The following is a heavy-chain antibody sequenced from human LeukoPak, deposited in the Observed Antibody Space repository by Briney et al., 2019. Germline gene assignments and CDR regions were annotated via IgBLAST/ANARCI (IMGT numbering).Heavy chain of an antibody. Sequence: SETLSLTCTVSGGSVSSGSNYWRWIRPPPGKRLEWIGYIYYSGSTNYNPSLNSLVTISLDTSKNQFSLKQSSVTAADTAVYYCARGEGSCSGAGCYPVSFDDWGQGNLVTVSS. CDR1: GGSVSSGSNY. CDR3: ARGEGSCSGAGCYPVSFDD. J-gene: IGHJ4*02. V-gene: IGHV4-61*01. CDR2: IYYSGST. D-gene: IGHD2-15*01.